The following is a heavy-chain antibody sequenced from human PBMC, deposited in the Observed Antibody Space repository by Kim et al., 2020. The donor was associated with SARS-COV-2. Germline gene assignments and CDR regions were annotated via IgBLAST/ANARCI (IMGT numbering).Heavy chain of an antibody. V-gene: IGHV3-11*06. D-gene: IGHD2-2*01. J-gene: IGHJ2*01. CDR2: ISSSSSYT. CDR1: GFTFSDYY. CDR3: ARGYCSSTSCYIYWYFDL. Sequence: GGSLRLSCAASGFTFSDYYMSWIRQAPGKGLEWVSYISSSSSYTNYADSVKGRFTISRDNAKNSLYLQMNSLRAEDTAVYYCARGYCSSTSCYIYWYFDLWGRGTLVTVSS.